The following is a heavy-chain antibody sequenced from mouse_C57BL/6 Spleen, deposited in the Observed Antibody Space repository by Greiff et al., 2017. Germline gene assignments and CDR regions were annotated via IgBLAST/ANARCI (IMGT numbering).Heavy chain of an antibody. Sequence: VQLQQPGAELVMPGASVKLSCKASGYTFTSYWMHWVKQRPGQGLEWIGELDPSDSSTNYNQKFKGKSTLTVDKSSSTAYMQRSSLTSEDSAVYYCAREGVYDWFAYWGQGTLVTVSA. J-gene: IGHJ3*01. CDR3: AREGVYDWFAY. D-gene: IGHD2-12*01. CDR1: GYTFTSYW. V-gene: IGHV1-69*01. CDR2: LDPSDSST.